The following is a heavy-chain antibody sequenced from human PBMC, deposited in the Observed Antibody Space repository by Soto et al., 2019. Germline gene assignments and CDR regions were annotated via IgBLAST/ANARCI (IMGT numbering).Heavy chain of an antibody. J-gene: IGHJ5*02. Sequence: GGSLRLSCADSGFILRNYWMSWVRQAPGMGLQWVASIKEDGSEKYYVDPVKGRFTISRENAKNSLYLQMNSLRAEDTAVYYCARYRSLDPPRPGILVTVSS. CDR3: ARYRSLDP. V-gene: IGHV3-7*03. CDR2: IKEDGSEK. D-gene: IGHD3-16*02. CDR1: GFILRNYW.